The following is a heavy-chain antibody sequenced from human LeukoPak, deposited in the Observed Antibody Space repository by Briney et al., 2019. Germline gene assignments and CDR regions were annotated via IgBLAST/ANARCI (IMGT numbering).Heavy chain of an antibody. CDR2: IWYDGSNK. Sequence: PGGSLRLSCVASGFTFSSYGLHWVRQAPGKGLEWVAVIWYDGSNKYYADSVKGRFIISRDNSKNTLYLQMNNLRAEDTAVYYCARGDQFGELFYYYGMDVWGQGTTVTASS. D-gene: IGHD3-10*01. J-gene: IGHJ6*02. V-gene: IGHV3-33*08. CDR1: GFTFSSYG. CDR3: ARGDQFGELFYYYGMDV.